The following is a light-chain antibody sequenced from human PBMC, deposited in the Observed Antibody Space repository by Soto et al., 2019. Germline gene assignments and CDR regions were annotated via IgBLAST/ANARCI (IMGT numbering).Light chain of an antibody. V-gene: IGLV1-44*01. CDR3: AAWDDSLNGVA. CDR2: SSN. Sequence: QSALTQPPSASATPGQRVTISCFGSNSNIGSYTVNWYRQHPGTAPKLLIYSSNQRPSGVPDRFSASKSGTSASLAISGLQSVDEADYYCAAWDDSLNGVAFGGGTKVTVL. CDR1: NSNIGSYT. J-gene: IGLJ2*01.